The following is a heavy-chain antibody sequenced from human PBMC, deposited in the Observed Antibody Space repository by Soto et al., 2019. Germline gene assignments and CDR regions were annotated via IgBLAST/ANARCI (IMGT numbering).Heavy chain of an antibody. D-gene: IGHD6-13*01. CDR2: IKSKTDGGTT. V-gene: IGHV3-15*07. CDR1: GFTFSNAW. Sequence: GGSLRLSCAASGFTFSNAWMNWVRQAPGKGLEWVGHIKSKTDGGTTDYAAPVKGRFTISRDDSKNTLYLQMSILKTEDTAVYYCSLIIAAADYCYYGMDVWGQGTTVTVSS. J-gene: IGHJ6*02. CDR3: SLIIAAADYCYYGMDV.